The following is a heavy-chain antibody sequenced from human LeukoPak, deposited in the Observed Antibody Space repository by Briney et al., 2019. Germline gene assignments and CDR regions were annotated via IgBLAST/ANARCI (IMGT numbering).Heavy chain of an antibody. Sequence: SETLSLTCTLSGGSISSYDWSWIPQPPGRGRERIRRIYYSGSTYYNPSLRSRVTISVDTSKNHFAQNMNSVTAADTAVYYGARHTRSLNGGGWFDPWGQGTLVTVSS. CDR1: GGSISSYD. D-gene: IGHD2-21*01. CDR3: ARHTRSLNGGGWFDP. V-gene: IGHV4-59*05. J-gene: IGHJ5*02. CDR2: IYYSGST.